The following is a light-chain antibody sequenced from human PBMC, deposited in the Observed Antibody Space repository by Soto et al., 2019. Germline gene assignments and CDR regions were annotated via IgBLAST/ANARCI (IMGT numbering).Light chain of an antibody. CDR2: LIS. Sequence: DVVMTQTPLSSPVTLGQPASISCRSSESLVHSDGRTYLSWLQQRPGQPPRLLLYLISNRFSGVTDRFNGSGAGTDFTLKISRVEAEDVGVYYCVQLTHFPWTFGQGTKVEIK. J-gene: IGKJ1*01. CDR1: ESLVHSDGRTY. V-gene: IGKV2-24*01. CDR3: VQLTHFPWT.